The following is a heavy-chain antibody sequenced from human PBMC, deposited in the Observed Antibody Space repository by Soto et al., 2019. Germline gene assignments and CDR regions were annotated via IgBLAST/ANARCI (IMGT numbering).Heavy chain of an antibody. Sequence: SLRLSCXASRFTFSSYGIHWVLQAPCKGLELVAVISYDGSNKYYADSVKGRFTISRDNSKNTLYLQMNSLRAEDTAVYYCAKDGSWATPDYWGQGTLVTVSS. J-gene: IGHJ4*02. CDR3: AKDGSWATPDY. CDR1: RFTFSSYG. D-gene: IGHD6-13*01. V-gene: IGHV3-30*18. CDR2: ISYDGSNK.